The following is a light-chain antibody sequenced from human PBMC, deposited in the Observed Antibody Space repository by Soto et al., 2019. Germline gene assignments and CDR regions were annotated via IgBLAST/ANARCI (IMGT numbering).Light chain of an antibody. CDR3: QQYNNWPPWT. V-gene: IGKV3-15*01. CDR1: QSVDSN. Sequence: EIVMTQSPVTLSVSPGERATLSCRASQSVDSNLAWYQQKPGQAPRLLIYGASTRATGIPARFSGSGSGTEFTLTISSLQSEDFAVYYCQQYNNWPPWTFGQGTTVEIK. CDR2: GAS. J-gene: IGKJ1*01.